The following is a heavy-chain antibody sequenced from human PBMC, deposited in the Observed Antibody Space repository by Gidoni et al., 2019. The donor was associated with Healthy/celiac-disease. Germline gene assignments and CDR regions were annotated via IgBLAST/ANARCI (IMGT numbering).Heavy chain of an antibody. D-gene: IGHD2-15*01. V-gene: IGHV1-69*08. CDR2: IIPILGIA. CDR3: ARDGSCSGGSCYSPTIQH. Sequence: QVQLVQSGAAVKKPGSSVKVSCKASGGTFRSYTISWVRQAPGQGLEWMGRIIPILGIANYAQKFQGRVTITADKSTSTAYMELSSLRSEDTAVYYCARDGSCSGGSCYSPTIQHWGQGTLVTVSS. CDR1: GGTFRSYT. J-gene: IGHJ1*01.